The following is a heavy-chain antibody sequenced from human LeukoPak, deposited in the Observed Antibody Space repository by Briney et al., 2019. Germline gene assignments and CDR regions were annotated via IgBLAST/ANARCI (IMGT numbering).Heavy chain of an antibody. CDR1: GCTFSSYA. V-gene: IGHV1-69*13. CDR3: ARGHPLVGSSGATIDAFDI. Sequence: SVKVSCQASGCTFSSYAINWVRQPPAQGLEWMGVIIPIFGTANYAQKFQGRVTHTPHESTSTASMELSSLRSNDTAVHFFARGHPLVGSSGATIDAFDIWGQGTMVTASS. J-gene: IGHJ3*02. D-gene: IGHD2-8*02. CDR2: IIPIFGTA.